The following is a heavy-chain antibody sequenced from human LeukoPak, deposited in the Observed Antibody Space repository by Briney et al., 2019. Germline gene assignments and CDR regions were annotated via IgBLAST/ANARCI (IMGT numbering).Heavy chain of an antibody. CDR2: IYCSGST. V-gene: IGHV4-59*01. J-gene: IGHJ4*02. D-gene: IGHD2-2*01. CDR3: ASWVVPAATFDY. CDR1: GGSISSYY. Sequence: SETLSLTCTVSGGSISSYYWSWIRQPPGKGLEWIGYIYCSGSTNYNPSLKSRVTISVDTSKNQFSLKLSSVTAADTAVYYCASWVVPAATFDYWGQGTLVTVSS.